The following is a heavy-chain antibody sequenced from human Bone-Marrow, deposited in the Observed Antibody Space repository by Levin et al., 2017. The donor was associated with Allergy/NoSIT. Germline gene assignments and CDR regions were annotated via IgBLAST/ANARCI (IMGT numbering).Heavy chain of an antibody. CDR2: ISYDGSNK. CDR1: GFTFSSYA. Sequence: GGSLRLSCAASGFTFSSYAMHWVRQAPGKGLEWVAVISYDGSNKYYADSVKGRFTISRDNSKNTLYLQMNSLRAEDTAVYYCARDFVLSHQRNWGSNYYYYDGMDVWGQGTTVTVSS. V-gene: IGHV3-30-3*01. D-gene: IGHD7-27*01. CDR3: ARDFVLSHQRNWGSNYYYYDGMDV. J-gene: IGHJ6*02.